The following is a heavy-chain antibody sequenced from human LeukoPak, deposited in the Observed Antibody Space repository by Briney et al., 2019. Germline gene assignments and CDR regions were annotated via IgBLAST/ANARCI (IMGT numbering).Heavy chain of an antibody. CDR1: RFSFSNYA. Sequence: GGSLRLSCAASRFSFSNYAMSWVRQAPGKGLEWVSAIVDSGDRAYCADSVKGRLTISRENAKNSVFLQMNNVRAGDTAVYYCVRGRNNNYYDDSGYYPYWGQGTLVTVSS. J-gene: IGHJ4*02. V-gene: IGHV3-23*01. D-gene: IGHD3-22*01. CDR3: VRGRNNNYYDDSGYYPY. CDR2: IVDSGDRA.